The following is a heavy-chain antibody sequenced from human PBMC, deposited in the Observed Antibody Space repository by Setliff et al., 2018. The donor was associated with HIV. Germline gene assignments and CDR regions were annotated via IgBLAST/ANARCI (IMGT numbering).Heavy chain of an antibody. CDR3: ARDSEDTAWDYYYYMDV. J-gene: IGHJ6*03. D-gene: IGHD5-18*01. V-gene: IGHV3-48*04. Sequence: GGSLRLSCAASGFTFNTYAMTWVRQAPGKGLEWVSSISSSSTIYYADSVKGRFTISRDNAKNSLYLQMNSLRAEDTAVYYCARDSEDTAWDYYYYMDVWGKGTTVTVSS. CDR2: ISSSSTI. CDR1: GFTFNTYA.